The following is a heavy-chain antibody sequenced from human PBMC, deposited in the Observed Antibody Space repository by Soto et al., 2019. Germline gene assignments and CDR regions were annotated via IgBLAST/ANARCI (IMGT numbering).Heavy chain of an antibody. CDR3: ARVLLGPGIYYHAFDY. CDR1: GDSFTSYA. CDR2: ISAVNGNP. Sequence: ASVNVSCKASGDSFTSYAMHWVHQAPGQTLEWMGWISAVNGNPKYSQRFQGRVTITRDTSASTAYMELSSLGSEDTAVYYCARVLLGPGIYYHAFDYWGQGTRVTVSS. V-gene: IGHV1-3*01. J-gene: IGHJ4*02. D-gene: IGHD3-10*01.